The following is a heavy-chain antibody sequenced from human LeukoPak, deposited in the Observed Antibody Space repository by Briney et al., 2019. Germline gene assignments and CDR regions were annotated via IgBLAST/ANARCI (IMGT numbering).Heavy chain of an antibody. V-gene: IGHV1-18*01. CDR1: GYTVTIYG. CDR3: ARTTDSSSLDY. D-gene: IGHD6-6*01. CDR2: ISPYTGNR. Sequence: GASVKVSCKASGYTVTIYGISWVRQAPGQGLEWVGWISPYTGNRNYAQKLQGRITMTTDTSTSTAYMELRSLRSDDTAVYYCARTTDSSSLDYWGQGTLVTVSS. J-gene: IGHJ4*02.